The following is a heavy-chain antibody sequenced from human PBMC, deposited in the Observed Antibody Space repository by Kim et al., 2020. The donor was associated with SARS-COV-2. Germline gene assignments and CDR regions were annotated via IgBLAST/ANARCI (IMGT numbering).Heavy chain of an antibody. V-gene: IGHV4-34*01. CDR3: SREDCRSTSFHNFFDY. Sequence: SETLSLTCAVYGGSFSDSYWSWIRQPPGKGLEWIGEINHSENTNYNPSLESRGTISVDTSKNKFSLKLSSVTAADTAVYYCSREDCRSTSFHNFFDYWG. D-gene: IGHD2-2*01. CDR2: INHSENT. CDR1: GGSFSDSY. J-gene: IGHJ4*01.